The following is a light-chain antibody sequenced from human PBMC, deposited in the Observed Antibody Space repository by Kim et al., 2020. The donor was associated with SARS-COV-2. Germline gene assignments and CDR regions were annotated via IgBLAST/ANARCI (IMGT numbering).Light chain of an antibody. V-gene: IGLV3-21*04. CDR3: QVWDSSSAHYV. CDR1: NIGSKS. Sequence: SYELTQPPSVSVAPGKTASITCGGNNIGSKSVHWYQQEPGQAPVLVIYYDTDRPSGIPERFSGSNSGNTATLTITRVEAGDEADYYCQVWDSSSAHYVFGTGTKVTVL. J-gene: IGLJ1*01. CDR2: YDT.